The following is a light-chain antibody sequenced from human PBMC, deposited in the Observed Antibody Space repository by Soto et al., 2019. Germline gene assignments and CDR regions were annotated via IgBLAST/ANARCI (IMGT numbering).Light chain of an antibody. CDR3: SSYAGSNNFYF. J-gene: IGLJ1*01. Sequence: QSALTQPPSAAGSPGQSVTISCTGTSSDVGGYNYVSWYQQHPGKAPKLMIYEVSKRPSGVPDRFSGSKSVNTASLTVSGLHAEDEADYYCSSYAGSNNFYFFGTGTKLTVL. V-gene: IGLV2-8*01. CDR1: SSDVGGYNY. CDR2: EVS.